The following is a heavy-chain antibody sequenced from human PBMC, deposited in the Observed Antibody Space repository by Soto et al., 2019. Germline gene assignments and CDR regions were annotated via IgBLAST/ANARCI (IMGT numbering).Heavy chain of an antibody. V-gene: IGHV1-18*01. CDR3: ARDIESVTAKHFFYYYAMDV. Sequence: QGQLVQSGAEVKKPGASVKLSCKASGFTISNYGLNWVRQAPGQGLEWMGWVSANNGHTNYAQNLQGRVSMTTDTSTSTAYMELRGLTFDDTAVYYCARDIESVTAKHFFYYYAMDVWGQGTTVTVSS. CDR2: VSANNGHT. J-gene: IGHJ6*02. D-gene: IGHD2-8*01. CDR1: GFTISNYG.